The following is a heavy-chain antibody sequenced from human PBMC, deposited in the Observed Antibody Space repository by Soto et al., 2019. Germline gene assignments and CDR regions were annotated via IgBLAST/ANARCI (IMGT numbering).Heavy chain of an antibody. CDR3: ARRPPYGRHSYDI. V-gene: IGHV5-51*01. J-gene: IGHJ3*02. D-gene: IGHD4-17*01. CDR2: IYPGDSDT. CDR1: GDSCAGFG. Sequence: VVSLSVWWRGAGDSCAGFGGGWVRQMPGKGLQWLGIIYPGDSDTRYSHPFHAQVTISADKSISTAYLQWSSLKASDTAMYYSARRPPYGRHSYDIRAQGPRVTVSS.